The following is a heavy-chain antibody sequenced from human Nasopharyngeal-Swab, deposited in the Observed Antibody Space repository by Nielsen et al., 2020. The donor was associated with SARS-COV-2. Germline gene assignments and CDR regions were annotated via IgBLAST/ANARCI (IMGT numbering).Heavy chain of an antibody. CDR3: TRGGVFVVVIAATFDY. CDR2: IRSKAYGGTT. J-gene: IGHJ4*02. CDR1: GFTFGDYA. Sequence: GESLKISCTASGFTFGDYAMSWVRQAPGKGLEWVGFIRSKAYGGTTEYAASVKGRFTISRDDSKSIAYLQMNSLKTEDTAVYYCTRGGVFVVVIAATFDYWGQGTLVTVSS. V-gene: IGHV3-49*04. D-gene: IGHD2-21*01.